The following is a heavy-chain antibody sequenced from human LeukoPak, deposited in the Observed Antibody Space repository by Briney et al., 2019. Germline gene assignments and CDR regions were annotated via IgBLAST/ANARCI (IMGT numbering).Heavy chain of an antibody. CDR2: IYYSGST. CDR3: ARDRGSSSSEGFDY. V-gene: IGHV4-31*03. J-gene: IGHJ4*02. CDR1: GGSISSGGYY. D-gene: IGHD6-6*01. Sequence: PSETLSLTCTVSGGSISSGGYYWSWIRQHPGKGLEWIGYIYYSGSTYYHPSLKSRFTISVDTSKNQFSLKLSSVTAADTAVYYCARDRGSSSSEGFDYWGQGTLVTVSS.